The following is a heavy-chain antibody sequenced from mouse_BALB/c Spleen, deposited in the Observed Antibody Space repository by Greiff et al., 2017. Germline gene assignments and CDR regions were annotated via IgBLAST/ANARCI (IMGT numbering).Heavy chain of an antibody. V-gene: IGHV14-3*02. CDR1: GFNIKDTY. J-gene: IGHJ4*01. CDR2: IDPANGNT. CDR3: AILGRGDYYAMDY. D-gene: IGHD4-1*01. Sequence: VQLKESGAELVKPGASVKLSCTASGFNIKDTYMHWVKQRPEQGLEWIGRIDPANGNTKYDPKFQGKATITAVTSSNTAYLQLSSLTSEDTAVYYCAILGRGDYYAMDYWGQGTSVTVSS.